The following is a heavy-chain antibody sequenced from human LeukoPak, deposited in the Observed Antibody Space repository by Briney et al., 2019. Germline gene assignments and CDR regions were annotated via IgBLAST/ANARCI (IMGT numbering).Heavy chain of an antibody. J-gene: IGHJ3*02. V-gene: IGHV4-4*07. CDR2: IKNSGNT. D-gene: IGHD6-19*01. Sequence: PSVTLSLMCSVSVGSISSYYWSWIRQPAGRGLEWIGRIKNSGNTNYNPSLESRVTLSLDTSKNQFSLNLSSVTAADTAVYYCAREGSSSGWRPFDIWGQGTVVTVSS. CDR3: AREGSSSGWRPFDI. CDR1: VGSISSYY.